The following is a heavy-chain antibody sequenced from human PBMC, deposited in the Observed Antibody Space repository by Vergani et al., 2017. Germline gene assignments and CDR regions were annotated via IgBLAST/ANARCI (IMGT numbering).Heavy chain of an antibody. CDR1: GYTFTSYD. J-gene: IGHJ6*03. Sequence: QVQLVQSGAEVKKPGASVKVSCKASGYTFTSYDINWVRQATGQGLEWMGWMNPNSGNTGYAQKFQGRVTMTRNTSISTAYMELSSLRSEDTAVYYCARAPGTAPLYYYYYYMDVWGKGTTVTVSS. V-gene: IGHV1-8*01. CDR2: MNPNSGNT. CDR3: ARAPGTAPLYYYYYYMDV. D-gene: IGHD2-21*02.